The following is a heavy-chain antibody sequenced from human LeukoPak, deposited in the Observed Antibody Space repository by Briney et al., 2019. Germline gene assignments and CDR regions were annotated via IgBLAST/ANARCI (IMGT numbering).Heavy chain of an antibody. J-gene: IGHJ5*02. Sequence: GGSLRLSCAASGFTFDDYGMSWVRQAPGKGLDWVSYISSSSSNIYYADSVKGRFTISRDNAKNSLYLQMNSLRVEDTAVYYCARGLRFLEDRGRPWGQGTLVTVSS. CDR3: ARGLRFLEDRGRP. CDR1: GFTFDDYG. D-gene: IGHD3-3*01. CDR2: ISSSSSNI. V-gene: IGHV3-48*01.